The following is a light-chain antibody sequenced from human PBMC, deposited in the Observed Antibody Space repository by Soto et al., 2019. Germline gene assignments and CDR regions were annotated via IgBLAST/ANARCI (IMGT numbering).Light chain of an antibody. V-gene: IGKV3-20*01. CDR2: GAS. CDR1: QSVSSTY. J-gene: IGKJ4*01. Sequence: EIVLTQSPGILSLSPGERATLSCRASQSVSSTYLAWYQQKPGQAPRLLIYGASTRATGIPDRFSGSGSGTDFTLIISRLEPEDFAVYYCQQYSSSPLTFGGGTKVEIK. CDR3: QQYSSSPLT.